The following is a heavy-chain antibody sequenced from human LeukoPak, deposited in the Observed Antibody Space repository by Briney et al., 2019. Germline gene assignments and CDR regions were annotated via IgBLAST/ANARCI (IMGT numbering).Heavy chain of an antibody. V-gene: IGHV3-74*01. D-gene: IGHD3-16*02. CDR1: GFTFSSYW. J-gene: IGHJ5*02. Sequence: PGGSLRLSCAASGFTFSSYWMHWVRQAPGKGLVWVSRIKSDGSNTNYADSVKGRFTISRDNAKNTLHLQMNSLRAEDTAVYYCAKDKEFGGVIASWGQGTLVTVSS. CDR2: IKSDGSNT. CDR3: AKDKEFGGVIAS.